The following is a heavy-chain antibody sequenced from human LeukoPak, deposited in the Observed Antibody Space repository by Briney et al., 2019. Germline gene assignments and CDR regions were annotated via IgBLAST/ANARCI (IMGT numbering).Heavy chain of an antibody. CDR3: ALVRRNHYYYMDV. J-gene: IGHJ6*03. CDR2: IYSGGST. V-gene: IGHV3-66*01. D-gene: IGHD3-10*01. CDR1: GFTVSSNY. Sequence: GVSLTLSCAASGFTVSSNYMSWVRQAPGQGLEWVSVIYSGGSTYYADSVKGRFTISRDNAKNSLYLQMNSLRVEDTAVYYCALVRRNHYYYMDVWGKGTTVTISS.